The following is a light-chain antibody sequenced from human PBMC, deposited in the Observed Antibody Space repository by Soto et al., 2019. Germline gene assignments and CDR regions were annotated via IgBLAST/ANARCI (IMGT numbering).Light chain of an antibody. J-gene: IGKJ1*01. Sequence: EVVLTQSPATLSLSPGERATLSCRASENVRTFVDWYQQKPGQAPRLLIYGASNRATGIPARFGGSGSGTDFTLTISNLVPEDFAVYYCQQHSHWPPWTFGQGTKVDIK. V-gene: IGKV3-11*01. CDR2: GAS. CDR3: QQHSHWPPWT. CDR1: ENVRTF.